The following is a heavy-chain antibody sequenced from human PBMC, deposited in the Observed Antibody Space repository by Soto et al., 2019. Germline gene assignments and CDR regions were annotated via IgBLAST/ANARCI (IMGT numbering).Heavy chain of an antibody. V-gene: IGHV3-66*01. CDR2: IYSGGST. D-gene: IGHD6-6*01. CDR3: VGGGGIAAPPRGRTTLFDI. CDR1: GFTVSSNY. Sequence: GGSLRLSCAASGFTVSSNYMSWVRQAPGKGLEWVSVIYSGGSTYYADSVKGRFTISRDNSKNTLYLQMNSLRAEDTAVYYCVGGGGIAAPPRGRTTLFDIWGQGTMVTVSS. J-gene: IGHJ3*02.